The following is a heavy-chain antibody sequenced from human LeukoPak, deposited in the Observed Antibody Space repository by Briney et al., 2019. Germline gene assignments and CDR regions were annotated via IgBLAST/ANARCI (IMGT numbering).Heavy chain of an antibody. J-gene: IGHJ4*02. D-gene: IGHD2-15*01. Sequence: PSETLSLTCTVSGGSISSGSYYWSWIRQPAGKGLEWIGRIYTSGSTNYNPSLKSRVTISVDTSKNQFSLKLSSVTAADTAVYYCARTSCSGGSCYEDYWGQGTLVTVSS. CDR3: ARTSCSGGSCYEDY. V-gene: IGHV4-61*02. CDR2: IYTSGST. CDR1: GGSISSGSYY.